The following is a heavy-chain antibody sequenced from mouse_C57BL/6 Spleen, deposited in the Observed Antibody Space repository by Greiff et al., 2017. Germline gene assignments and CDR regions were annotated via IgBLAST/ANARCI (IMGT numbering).Heavy chain of an antibody. Sequence: VQLQQSGAELVRPGASVTLSCKASGYTFTDYEMHWVKQTPVHGLEWIGAIDPETGGTAYPPQFKGTAILTADTSSSTAYMELRSLTSEDSAVYYCTRSPHYGSSTIDYWGQGTTLTVSS. V-gene: IGHV1-15*01. D-gene: IGHD1-1*01. CDR1: GYTFTDYE. CDR3: TRSPHYGSSTIDY. CDR2: IDPETGGT. J-gene: IGHJ2*01.